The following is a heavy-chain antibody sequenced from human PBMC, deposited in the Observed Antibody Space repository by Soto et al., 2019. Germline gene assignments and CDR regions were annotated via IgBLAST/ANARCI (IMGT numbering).Heavy chain of an antibody. CDR1: GFTVSSNY. V-gene: IGHV3-53*01. D-gene: IGHD2-2*01. Sequence: PGGSLRLSCAASGFTVSSNYMSWVRQAPGKGLEWVSVIYSGGSTYYADSVKGRFTISRDNSKNTLYLQMNSLRAEDTAVYYCASEDIVVVPAAMGSSLYYYYGMDVCGQGTTVTVSS. CDR2: IYSGGST. CDR3: ASEDIVVVPAAMGSSLYYYYGMDV. J-gene: IGHJ6*02.